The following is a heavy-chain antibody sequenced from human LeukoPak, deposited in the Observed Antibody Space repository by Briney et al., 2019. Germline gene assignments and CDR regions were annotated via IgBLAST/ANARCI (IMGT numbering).Heavy chain of an antibody. J-gene: IGHJ6*03. CDR2: IIPIFGTA. Sequence: SVKVSRKASGYTFSSYAISWVRQAPGQGLEWMGGIIPIFGTANYAQKFQGRVTITADESTSTAYMELSSLRSEDTAVYYCARVASAYCSSTSCYRDYYYYNMDVWGKGTTVTVSS. CDR1: GYTFSSYA. D-gene: IGHD2-2*02. V-gene: IGHV1-69*13. CDR3: ARVASAYCSSTSCYRDYYYYNMDV.